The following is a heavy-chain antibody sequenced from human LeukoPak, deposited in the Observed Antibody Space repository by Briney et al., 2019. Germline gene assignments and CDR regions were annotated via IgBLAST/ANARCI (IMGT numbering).Heavy chain of an antibody. CDR2: IIPIFGTA. CDR1: GGTFSSYA. J-gene: IGHJ3*02. Sequence: SVKVSCKASGGTFSSYAISWVRQAPGQGLEWMGGIIPIFGTANYAQKFQGRVTITADKSTSTAYMELSSLRSEDTAVYYCARVTIYDFWSGTGAFDIWGQGTMVTVSS. D-gene: IGHD3-3*01. CDR3: ARVTIYDFWSGTGAFDI. V-gene: IGHV1-69*06.